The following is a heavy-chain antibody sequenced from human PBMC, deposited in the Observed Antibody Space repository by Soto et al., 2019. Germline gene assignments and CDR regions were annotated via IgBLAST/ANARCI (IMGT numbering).Heavy chain of an antibody. CDR1: GFTFSSYS. Sequence: GGSLRLSCAASGFTFSSYSMNWVRQAPGKGLEWVSSISSSSSYIYYADSVKGRFTISRDNAKNSLYLQMNSLRAEDTAVYYCARDGQQQLVDYYYYGMDVWGQGTAVTVSS. CDR3: ARDGQQQLVDYYYYGMDV. D-gene: IGHD6-13*01. CDR2: ISSSSSYI. J-gene: IGHJ6*02. V-gene: IGHV3-21*01.